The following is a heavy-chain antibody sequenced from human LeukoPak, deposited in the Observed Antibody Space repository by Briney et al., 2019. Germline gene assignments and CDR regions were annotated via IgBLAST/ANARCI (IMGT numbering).Heavy chain of an antibody. CDR2: IYTSGST. D-gene: IGHD1-7*01. CDR1: GGSVSSGDYY. Sequence: SETLSLTCTISGGSVSSGDYYWSWIRQPAGKGLEWIGRIYTSGSTNYSPSLKSRVTISLDTSKNQFSLRLSSVTAADTAVYYCARGGELLNYLGQGTLVTVSS. J-gene: IGHJ4*02. CDR3: ARGGELLNY. V-gene: IGHV4-61*02.